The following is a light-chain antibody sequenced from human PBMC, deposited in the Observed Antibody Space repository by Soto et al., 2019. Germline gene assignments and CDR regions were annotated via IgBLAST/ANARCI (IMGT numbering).Light chain of an antibody. CDR1: QSLMHSNGYNY. Sequence: DIVMTQSPLSLPVTPGEPASISCRSSQSLMHSNGYNYLDWYLQKPGQSPQLLIYLGSNRASGVPYRFSGSGSGTDFTLKISRVEAEDVGVYYCMQALQTPPWTFGQGTKV. CDR2: LGS. J-gene: IGKJ1*01. CDR3: MQALQTPPWT. V-gene: IGKV2-28*01.